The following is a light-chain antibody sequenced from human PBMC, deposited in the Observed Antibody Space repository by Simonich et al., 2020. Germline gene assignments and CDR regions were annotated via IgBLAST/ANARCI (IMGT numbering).Light chain of an antibody. J-gene: IGKJ1*01. Sequence: DIVMTQSPDSLAVSLGERATINCKSSQSVLYSSNNKNYLAWYQQKPGQPPKLLIYLASTRESGVPDRFSGSGSGTDFTLTISSLQAEDVAVYYCQQYYSTPWTFVQGTKVEIK. V-gene: IGKV4-1*01. CDR2: LAS. CDR3: QQYYSTPWT. CDR1: QSVLYSSNNKNY.